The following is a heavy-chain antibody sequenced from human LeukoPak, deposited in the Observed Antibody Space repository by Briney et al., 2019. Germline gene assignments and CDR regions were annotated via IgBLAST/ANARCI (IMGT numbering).Heavy chain of an antibody. Sequence: GGSLRLSCAASGFTFSSYAISWVRQAPGKGLEWVSAISGSGGSTYYADSVKGRFTISRDNSKNTLYLQMNSLRAEDTAVYYCAKSGWFGELYHFDYWGQGTLVTVSS. CDR3: AKSGWFGELYHFDY. D-gene: IGHD3-10*01. V-gene: IGHV3-23*01. J-gene: IGHJ4*02. CDR1: GFTFSSYA. CDR2: ISGSGGST.